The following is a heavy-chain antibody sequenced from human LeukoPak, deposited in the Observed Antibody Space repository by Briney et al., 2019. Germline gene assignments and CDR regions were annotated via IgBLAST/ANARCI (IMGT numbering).Heavy chain of an antibody. CDR2: ISYDGSNK. J-gene: IGHJ4*02. V-gene: IGHV3-30*18. CDR3: AKDAGSGWDYYFDY. Sequence: PGGSLRLSCAASGFSFSSYSMHWVRQAPGKGLEWVAVISYDGSNKYYADSVKGRFTISRDNSKNTLYLQMNSLRAEDTAVYYCAKDAGSGWDYYFDYWGQGTLVTVSS. D-gene: IGHD6-19*01. CDR1: GFSFSSYS.